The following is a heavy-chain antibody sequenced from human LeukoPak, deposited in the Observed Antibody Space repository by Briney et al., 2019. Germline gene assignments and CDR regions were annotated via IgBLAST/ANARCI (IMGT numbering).Heavy chain of an antibody. V-gene: IGHV3-23*01. D-gene: IGHD4-23*01. J-gene: IGHJ4*02. CDR1: GFTFSSYG. CDR2: ISGSGGST. CDR3: AKFYGGNSFRYYFDY. Sequence: PGGSLRLSCEASGFTFSSYGMGWVRQAPGKGLEWVSAISGSGGSTYYADSVKGRFTISRDNSKNTLYLQMNSLRAEDTAVYYCAKFYGGNSFRYYFDYWGQGTLVTVSS.